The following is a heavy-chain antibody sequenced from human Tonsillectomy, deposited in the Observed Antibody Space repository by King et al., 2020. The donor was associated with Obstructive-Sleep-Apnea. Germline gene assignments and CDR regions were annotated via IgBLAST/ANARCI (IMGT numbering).Heavy chain of an antibody. V-gene: IGHV1-8*01. CDR2: MTPNSGNT. J-gene: IGHJ3*02. CDR3: ARGHIYAFDI. D-gene: IGHD2-21*01. CDR1: GYTFTNYD. Sequence: GQLVQSGAEVKKPGASVKVSCKASGYTFTNYDINWVRQATGQGLEWMGWMTPNSGNTGYAQKFQGKVTLTRNTSISTGFRGLSGLRSEDTAVYYCARGHIYAFDIWGQGTMVTVSS.